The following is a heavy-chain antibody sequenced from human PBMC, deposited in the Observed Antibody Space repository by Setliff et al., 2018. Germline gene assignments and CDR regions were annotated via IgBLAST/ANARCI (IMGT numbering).Heavy chain of an antibody. V-gene: IGHV4-59*13. Sequence: SETLSLTCIVSGGSISGYYWAWVRQPPGKELEWIGRIYITGSTDYNPSLKSRVTISEDTSKNQFSLELSSVTAADTAVYFCARGFSYGLTTYGLDIWGRGTMVTVSS. D-gene: IGHD3-10*01. CDR3: ARGFSYGLTTYGLDI. CDR2: IYITGST. CDR1: GGSISGYY. J-gene: IGHJ3*02.